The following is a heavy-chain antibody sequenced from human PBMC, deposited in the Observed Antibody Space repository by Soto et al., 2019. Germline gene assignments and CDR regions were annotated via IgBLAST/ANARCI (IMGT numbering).Heavy chain of an antibody. Sequence: PGGSLRLSCAASGFTFSSYSMSWVRQAPGKGLEWVSAISGSGGSTYYADSVKGRFTISRDNSKNTLYLQMNSLRAEDTAAYYCAKGRDIVATILVYWGQGTLVTVSS. V-gene: IGHV3-23*01. J-gene: IGHJ4*02. CDR2: ISGSGGST. CDR1: GFTFSSYS. CDR3: AKGRDIVATILVY. D-gene: IGHD5-12*01.